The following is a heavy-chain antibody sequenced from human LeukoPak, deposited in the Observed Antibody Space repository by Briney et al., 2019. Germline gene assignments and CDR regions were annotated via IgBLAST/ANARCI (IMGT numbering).Heavy chain of an antibody. D-gene: IGHD4-23*01. CDR1: GFTFSSYS. J-gene: IGHJ4*02. Sequence: GGSLRLSCEVSGFTFSSYSMTWVRQAPGKGLEWVSYIRSSCSTIYNADSVKGRFTISRDNAKNSLYLQMNSLRAEDTAVYYCARDFGRWFFDYWGQGTLVTVSS. V-gene: IGHV3-48*04. CDR3: ARDFGRWFFDY. CDR2: IRSSCSTI.